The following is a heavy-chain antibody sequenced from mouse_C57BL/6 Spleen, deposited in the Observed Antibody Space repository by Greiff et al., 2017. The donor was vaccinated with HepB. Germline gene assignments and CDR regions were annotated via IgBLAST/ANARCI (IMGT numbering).Heavy chain of an antibody. CDR2: IHPNSGST. J-gene: IGHJ2*01. CDR1: GYTFTSYW. Sequence: QVQLQQSGAELVKPGASVKLSCKASGYTFTSYWMHWVKQRPGQGLEWIGMIHPNSGSTNYNEKFKSKATLTVDKSSSTAYMQLSSLTSEDSAVYYCAREESRYYYGDYWGQGTTLTVSS. CDR3: AREESRYYYGDY. D-gene: IGHD1-1*01. V-gene: IGHV1-64*01.